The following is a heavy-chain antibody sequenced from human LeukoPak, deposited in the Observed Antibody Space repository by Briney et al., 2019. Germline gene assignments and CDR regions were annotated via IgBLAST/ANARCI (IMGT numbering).Heavy chain of an antibody. CDR2: IYYSGST. Sequence: SETLSLTCTVSGGSISSYYWSWIRQPPGKGLEWIGYIYYSGSTNYNPSLKSQVTISVDTSKNQFSLELSSVTVSRTAVYYCARGSIAALFDYWGQGTLVTVSS. CDR3: ARGSIAALFDY. J-gene: IGHJ4*02. V-gene: IGHV4-59*12. CDR1: GGSISSYY. D-gene: IGHD6-6*01.